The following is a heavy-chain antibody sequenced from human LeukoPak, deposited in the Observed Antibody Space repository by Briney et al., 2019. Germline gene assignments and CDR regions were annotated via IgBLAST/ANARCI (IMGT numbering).Heavy chain of an antibody. J-gene: IGHJ4*02. Sequence: PGGSLRLSXAASGFTFSSYSMNWVRQAPGKGLEWVSSISSGSSYIYYADSVTGRFTISRDNAKNSLYLQMNSLRAEDTAVYDCARDHDNYGSYYFDYWGQGTLVTVSS. V-gene: IGHV3-21*01. CDR3: ARDHDNYGSYYFDY. CDR1: GFTFSSYS. CDR2: ISSGSSYI. D-gene: IGHD3-10*01.